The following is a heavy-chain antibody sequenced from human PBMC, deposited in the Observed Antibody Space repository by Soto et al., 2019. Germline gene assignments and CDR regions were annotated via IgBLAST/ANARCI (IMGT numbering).Heavy chain of an antibody. J-gene: IGHJ4*02. V-gene: IGHV3-33*01. CDR1: GFTFSSYG. Sequence: QVQLVESGGGVVQPGRSLRLSCAASGFTFSSYGMHWDRQAPGKGLEWVAVIWYDGSNKYYADSVKGRFTISRDNSKNTLYLQMNSLRAEDTAVYYCARQHIVVVVAATPLDYWGQGTLVTVSS. CDR3: ARQHIVVVVAATPLDY. CDR2: IWYDGSNK. D-gene: IGHD2-15*01.